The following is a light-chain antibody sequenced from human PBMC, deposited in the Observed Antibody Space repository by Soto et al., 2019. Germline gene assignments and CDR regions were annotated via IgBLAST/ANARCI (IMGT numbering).Light chain of an antibody. CDR2: GAS. J-gene: IGKJ1*01. CDR3: HHHGRSPQP. V-gene: IGKV3-20*01. CDR1: QSVSSSS. Sequence: EIVLTQSPGTLSLSPGERATLSCRASQSVSSSSVSWYQQKPGPAPRLLMYGASSRATGLPDRISGSGSAKDVSLTISRLVPDEFSVDYCHHHGRSPQPFGQGTRVEIK.